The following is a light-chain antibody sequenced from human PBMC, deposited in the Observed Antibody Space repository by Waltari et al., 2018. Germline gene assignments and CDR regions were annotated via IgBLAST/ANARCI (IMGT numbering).Light chain of an antibody. CDR3: HQYHDIPYT. V-gene: IGKV4-1*01. Sequence: DIVMTQSPDSLAVSLGERATINCKSTQSLVNTANNKNYFVWYQQKPGRPPQVLIYWGFTREAGVPDRFSGSGSGTDFNLTITSLQAEDVAVYYCHQYHDIPYTFGQGTKVEIK. CDR1: QSLVNTANNKNY. CDR2: WGF. J-gene: IGKJ2*01.